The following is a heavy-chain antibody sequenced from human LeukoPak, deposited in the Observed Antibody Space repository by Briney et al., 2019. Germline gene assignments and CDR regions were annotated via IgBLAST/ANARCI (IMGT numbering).Heavy chain of an antibody. CDR3: ARVRSGSSYRSAFDY. J-gene: IGHJ4*02. CDR2: ISDCSSGI. Sequence: GGSLRLSCAASGFTFNTYAMSWVRQAPGKGLEWVAYISDCSSGIYYADSVKGRFAVSRDNSKNTLYLQMNSLRAEDTAIYYCARVRSGSSYRSAFDYWGQGTLVTASS. CDR1: GFTFNTYA. V-gene: IGHV3-48*01. D-gene: IGHD1-26*01.